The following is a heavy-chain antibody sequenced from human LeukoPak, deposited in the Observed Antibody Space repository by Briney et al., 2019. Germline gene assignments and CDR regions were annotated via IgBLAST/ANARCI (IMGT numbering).Heavy chain of an antibody. CDR1: GLTDSSNF. Sequence: GGSLRLSCAASGLTDSSNFMSWVRQAPGKGLEWVSVIYGGGSTYYADSVKGRFTISRDTSKNTLYLQMNSLRAEDTAVYYCASWPGGWYGEDSWGQGTLVTVSS. CDR3: ASWPGGWYGEDS. CDR2: IYGGGST. D-gene: IGHD6-19*01. J-gene: IGHJ4*02. V-gene: IGHV3-53*01.